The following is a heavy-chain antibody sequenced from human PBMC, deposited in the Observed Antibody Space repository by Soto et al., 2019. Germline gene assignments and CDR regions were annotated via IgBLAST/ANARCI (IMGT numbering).Heavy chain of an antibody. CDR2: LYYRRPT. V-gene: IGHV4-30-4*01. J-gene: IGHJ4*02. D-gene: IGHD3-10*01. CDR1: GGSISSADFF. CDR3: AREPYLPMARNDF. Sequence: PSETLSLPCPVSGGSISSADFFWTWLRQPPGKGLECLGYLYYRRPTYYNPSLKGWVIISIDTSRNHFSLSLNSVTSAYPAVTFCAREPYLPMARNDFCGQGGQVTVSS.